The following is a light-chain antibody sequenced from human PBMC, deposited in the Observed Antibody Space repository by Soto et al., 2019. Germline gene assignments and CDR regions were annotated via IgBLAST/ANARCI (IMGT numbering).Light chain of an antibody. CDR2: DVG. CDR3: SSFTTISTYV. J-gene: IGLJ1*01. CDR1: SSDVGAHNF. V-gene: IGLV2-14*01. Sequence: QSALTQPASVSGSPGQSITISCTGTSSDVGAHNFVSWYQQHPGKAPKLMIYDVGNRPSGVSNRFSGSKSGNTASLTISGLQADVEADYYCSSFTTISTYVFGTGTKVTVL.